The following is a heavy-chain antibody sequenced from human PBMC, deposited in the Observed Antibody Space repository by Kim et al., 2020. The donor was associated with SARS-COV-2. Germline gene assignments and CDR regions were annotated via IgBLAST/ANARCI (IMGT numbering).Heavy chain of an antibody. CDR1: GFTFSSYW. CDR3: ARDRSYYDFWSGYCGY. D-gene: IGHD3-3*01. Sequence: GGSLRLSCAASGFTFSSYWMSWVRQAPGKGLEWVANIKQDGSEKYYVDSVKGRFTISRDNAKNSLYLQMNSLRAEDTAVYYCARDRSYYDFWSGYCGYWGQGTLVTVSS. V-gene: IGHV3-7*01. CDR2: IKQDGSEK. J-gene: IGHJ4*02.